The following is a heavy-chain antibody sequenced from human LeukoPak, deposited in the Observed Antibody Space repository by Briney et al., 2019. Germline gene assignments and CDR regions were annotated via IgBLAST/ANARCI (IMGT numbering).Heavy chain of an antibody. CDR2: ISGSGGST. D-gene: IGHD6-19*01. Sequence: GGSLRLSCAASGFTFSSYAMSWVRQAPGKGLEWVSAISGSGGSTCYADSVKGRFTISRDNSKNTLYLQMNSLRAEDTAVYYCAKDRTKISGWYNYFDYWGQGTLVTVSS. CDR3: AKDRTKISGWYNYFDY. V-gene: IGHV3-23*01. J-gene: IGHJ4*02. CDR1: GFTFSSYA.